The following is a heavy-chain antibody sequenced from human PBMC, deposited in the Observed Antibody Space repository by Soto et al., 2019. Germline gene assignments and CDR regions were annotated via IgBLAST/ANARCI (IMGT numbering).Heavy chain of an antibody. CDR1: GGSISSSSYY. Sequence: QLQLQESGPGLVKPSETLSLTCTVSGGSISSSSYYWGWIRQPPGKGLEWIGSIYYSGSTYYNPSLKSRVTMSVDTSKNQFSLKLSSVTATDTAIYYCASSSTWSRFDPWGQGTLVTVSS. CDR2: IYYSGST. D-gene: IGHD6-13*01. CDR3: ASSSTWSRFDP. V-gene: IGHV4-39*01. J-gene: IGHJ5*02.